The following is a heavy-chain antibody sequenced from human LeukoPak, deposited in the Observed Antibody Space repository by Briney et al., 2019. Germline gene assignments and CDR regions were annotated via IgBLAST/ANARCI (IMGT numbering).Heavy chain of an antibody. Sequence: PSETLSLTCTVSGGSITSNTNYWDWIRQPPGRGLEWIGSIYYSGSTYYSPSLKSRVTMSVGTSKNQFSLKLTSVNAADTAVYCCARRAVVPAAKSVFDYWGQGTLVPVSS. V-gene: IGHV4-39*01. J-gene: IGHJ4*02. CDR2: IYYSGST. D-gene: IGHD2-2*01. CDR1: GGSITSNTNY. CDR3: ARRAVVPAAKSVFDY.